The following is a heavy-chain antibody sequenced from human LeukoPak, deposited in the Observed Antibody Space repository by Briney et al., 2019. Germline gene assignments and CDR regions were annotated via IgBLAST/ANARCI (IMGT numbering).Heavy chain of an antibody. Sequence: TGGSLRLSCAASGFTFGTYAMHWVRQAPGKGLDWVAVLSFDGNNEYYADSVKGRFTISRDNAKNSLYLQMNSLRAEDTAVYYCARDRSAVAGWFDPWGQGTLVTVSS. CDR1: GFTFGTYA. CDR3: ARDRSAVAGWFDP. D-gene: IGHD6-19*01. V-gene: IGHV3-30-3*01. J-gene: IGHJ5*02. CDR2: LSFDGNNE.